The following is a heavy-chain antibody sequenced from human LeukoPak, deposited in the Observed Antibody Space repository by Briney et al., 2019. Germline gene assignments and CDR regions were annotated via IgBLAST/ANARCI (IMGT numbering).Heavy chain of an antibody. CDR1: GGSINNYY. Sequence: PSETLSLTCTVSGGSINNYYWGWIRQPPGKGLEWIGSIYYTGSTYYNPSLESRLTISVDTSKNQFSLRLYSVTAADTAVYYCARLGGSYSAEYLQHWGQGTLVTVSS. CDR3: ARLGGSYSAEYLQH. J-gene: IGHJ1*01. D-gene: IGHD1-26*01. CDR2: IYYTGST. V-gene: IGHV4-39*01.